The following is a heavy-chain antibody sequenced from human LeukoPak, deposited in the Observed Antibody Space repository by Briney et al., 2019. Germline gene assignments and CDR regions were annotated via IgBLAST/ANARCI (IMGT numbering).Heavy chain of an antibody. Sequence: PGGSLRLSCAASGLTFSSYEMNWVRQPPGKGLEWGSYISSSGSTIYYAGSVKGRFTISRDNAKNSRYLQMNSLRAEDTAVYYCARGNYCSGGSCYQTASFDYWGQGTLVTVSS. V-gene: IGHV3-48*03. CDR2: ISSSGSTI. CDR1: GLTFSSYE. J-gene: IGHJ4*02. CDR3: ARGNYCSGGSCYQTASFDY. D-gene: IGHD2-15*01.